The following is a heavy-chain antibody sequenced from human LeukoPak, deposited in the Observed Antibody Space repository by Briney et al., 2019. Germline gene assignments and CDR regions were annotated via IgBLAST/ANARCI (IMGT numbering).Heavy chain of an antibody. D-gene: IGHD3-16*02. V-gene: IGHV3-30*02. Sequence: GGSLRLSCAASGFTFSSYGMHWVRQAPGKGLEWVAFIRYDGSNKYDADSVKGRFTISRDNAKNSLYLQMNSLRAEDTAVYYCASPRYVWGSYRAFDYWGQGTLVTVSS. J-gene: IGHJ4*02. CDR3: ASPRYVWGSYRAFDY. CDR1: GFTFSSYG. CDR2: IRYDGSNK.